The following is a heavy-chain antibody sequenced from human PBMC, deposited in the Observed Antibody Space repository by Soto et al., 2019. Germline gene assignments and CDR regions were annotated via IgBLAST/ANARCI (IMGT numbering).Heavy chain of an antibody. Sequence: QVQLVESGGGVVQPGWSLRLSCAASGFTFHGYGMHWVRQSPGEGLEWVAVLANDESDQYFADSVKGRFTISRDNSKNTQYLQLDSLRPEDSAVYYCARSIGGSSYYPPDYWGQGTLVTVSS. D-gene: IGHD6-13*01. CDR2: LANDESDQ. CDR1: GFTFHGYG. V-gene: IGHV3-30*03. CDR3: ARSIGGSSYYPPDY. J-gene: IGHJ4*02.